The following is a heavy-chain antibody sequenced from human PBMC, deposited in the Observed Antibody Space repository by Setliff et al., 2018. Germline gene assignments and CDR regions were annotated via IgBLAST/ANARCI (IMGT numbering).Heavy chain of an antibody. CDR1: GYSISSGYY. Sequence: PSETLSLTCTVSGYSISSGYYWGWIRQPPGKGLEWIGCIYYSGSTYYNPSLKSRVTISVDTSKNQFSLKLSSVTAADTAVYYCARDPLTTNRRRAFDIWGQGTMVTVSS. D-gene: IGHD4-17*01. CDR2: IYYSGST. J-gene: IGHJ3*02. V-gene: IGHV4-38-2*02. CDR3: ARDPLTTNRRRAFDI.